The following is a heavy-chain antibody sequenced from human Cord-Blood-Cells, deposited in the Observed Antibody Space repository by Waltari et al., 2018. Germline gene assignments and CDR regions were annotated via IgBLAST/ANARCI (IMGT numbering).Heavy chain of an antibody. J-gene: IGHJ3*02. D-gene: IGHD1-26*01. Sequence: QVQLQESGPGLVKPSETLSLTCTVSVGSISSYYWSWIRQPPGKGLEWIGYIYYSGSTNYNPSLKSRVTISVDTSKNQFSLKLSSVTAADTAVYYCARDFQRYGIVGATGAFDIWGQGTMVTVSS. CDR1: VGSISSYY. CDR3: ARDFQRYGIVGATGAFDI. CDR2: IYYSGST. V-gene: IGHV4-59*01.